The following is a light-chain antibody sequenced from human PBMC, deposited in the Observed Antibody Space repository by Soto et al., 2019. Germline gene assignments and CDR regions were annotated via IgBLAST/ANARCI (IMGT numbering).Light chain of an antibody. CDR2: EVG. CDR1: NSNIGRNL. J-gene: IGLJ1*01. V-gene: IGLV2-14*01. CDR3: SSYTARGTRV. Sequence: QSVLTQPPSVSAAPGQKVTISCSGTNSNIGRNLVSWYQQLPGTAPKLLIYEVGNRPSGVSFRFSGSKSGNTASLTISGLQAEDEADYYCSSYTARGTRVFGTGTKLTVL.